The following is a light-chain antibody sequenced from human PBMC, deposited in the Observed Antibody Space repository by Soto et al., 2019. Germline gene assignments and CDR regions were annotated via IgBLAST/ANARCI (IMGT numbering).Light chain of an antibody. J-gene: IGLJ1*01. V-gene: IGLV2-14*01. CDR1: SRDVGRFNF. CDR2: EVT. CDR3: NSYISNNIPYV. Sequence: QSVLTQPASVSGSPGQSITISCTGTSRDVGRFNFVSWYQQHPGKAPKLIIFEVTNRPSGVSNRFSGSKSGNTASLTISGLQAEDAADYYCNSYISNNIPYVFGNGTKVT.